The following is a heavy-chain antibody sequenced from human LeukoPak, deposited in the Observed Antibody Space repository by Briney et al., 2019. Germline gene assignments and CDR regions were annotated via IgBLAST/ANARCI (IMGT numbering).Heavy chain of an antibody. CDR2: IYSGGST. V-gene: IGHV3-66*01. J-gene: IGHJ2*01. CDR1: GFTVSSNY. CDR3: ASRVTMIVVGTDWYFDL. D-gene: IGHD3-22*01. Sequence: GGSLRLSCAASGFTVSSNYMSWVRQAPGKGLEWVSVIYSGGSTYYADSVKGRFTISRDNSKNTLYLQMNSLRAEDTAVYYCASRVTMIVVGTDWYFDLWGRGTLVTVSS.